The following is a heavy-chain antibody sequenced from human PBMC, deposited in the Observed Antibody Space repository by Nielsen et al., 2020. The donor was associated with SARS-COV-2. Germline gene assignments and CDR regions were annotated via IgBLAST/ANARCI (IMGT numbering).Heavy chain of an antibody. V-gene: IGHV3-48*02. D-gene: IGHD6-6*01. CDR2: ISSSSTI. J-gene: IGHJ4*02. Sequence: LKISCAASGFTFSSYSMNWVRQAPGKGLEWVSYISSSSTIYYADSVKGRFTISRDNAKNSLYLQMNSLRDEDTAVYYCARDPPKYSSSSEGDFDYWGQGTLVTVSS. CDR3: ARDPPKYSSSSEGDFDY. CDR1: GFTFSSYS.